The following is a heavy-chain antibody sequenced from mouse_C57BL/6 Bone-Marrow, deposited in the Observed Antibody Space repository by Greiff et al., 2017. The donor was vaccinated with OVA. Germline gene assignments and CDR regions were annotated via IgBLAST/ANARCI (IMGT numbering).Heavy chain of an antibody. CDR1: GYTFTSYG. V-gene: IGHV1-81*01. CDR3: SIYYYRSSFGFFAY. CDR2: IYPRSGNT. Sequence: QVQLQQSGAELARPGASVKLSCKASGYTFTSYGISWVKQRTGQGLEWIGEIYPRSGNTYYNEKFKGKATLTADKSYSTAYMELRSLTSEDSAVYFCSIYYYRSSFGFFAYRGQGTLVTVSA. J-gene: IGHJ3*01. D-gene: IGHD1-1*01.